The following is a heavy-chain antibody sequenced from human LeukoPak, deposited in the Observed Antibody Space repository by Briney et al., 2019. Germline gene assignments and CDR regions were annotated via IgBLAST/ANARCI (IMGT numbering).Heavy chain of an antibody. V-gene: IGHV3-7*01. CDR1: GFTFRNYW. J-gene: IGHJ5*02. CDR3: ARLGGETTRFDL. D-gene: IGHD1-7*01. CDR2: IKQDGIVK. Sequence: GGSLRLACAASGFTFRNYWMSWVRQAPGRGLDWVATIKQDGIVKPYVDSVKGRFTISRDNAENSLYLQMDSRRVDDAAVYYCARLGGETTRFDLWGQGALVTVSS.